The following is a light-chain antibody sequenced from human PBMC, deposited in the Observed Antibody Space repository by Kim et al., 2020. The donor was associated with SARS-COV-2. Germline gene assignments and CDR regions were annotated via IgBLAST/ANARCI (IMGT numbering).Light chain of an antibody. J-gene: IGLJ1*01. Sequence: QSVLTQSPSVSGAPGQRVTIPCTGSKSNVGAGSDVHWYQQFPGTAPKLLIFGDNNRPSGVPGRFSASKSGTSASLAITGLQAEDEADYYCQSWDKSLSVYVFGTGTKVTVL. CDR3: QSWDKSLSVYV. V-gene: IGLV1-40*01. CDR1: KSNVGAGSD. CDR2: GDN.